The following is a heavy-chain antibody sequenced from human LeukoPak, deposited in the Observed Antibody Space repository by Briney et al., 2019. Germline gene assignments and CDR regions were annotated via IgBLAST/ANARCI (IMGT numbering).Heavy chain of an antibody. Sequence: SETLSLTCTVSGGSISSSSYYWGWIRQPPGKGLEWIGNIYYSGSTYYNPSLKSRVTISVDTSKNQFSLKLSSVTAEDTAIYYCAKDPFTYGDYGNWFDPWGQGTLVTVSS. J-gene: IGHJ5*02. CDR3: AKDPFTYGDYGNWFDP. V-gene: IGHV4-39*07. CDR1: GGSISSSSYY. D-gene: IGHD4-17*01. CDR2: IYYSGST.